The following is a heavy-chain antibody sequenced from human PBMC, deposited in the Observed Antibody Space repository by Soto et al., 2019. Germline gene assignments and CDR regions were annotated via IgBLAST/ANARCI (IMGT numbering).Heavy chain of an antibody. CDR1: GYSFTSYW. J-gene: IGHJ6*03. D-gene: IGHD5-12*01. CDR2: IYPGDSDT. Sequence: PGESLKISCKGSGYSFTSYWIGWVRQMPGKGLEWMGIIYPGDSDTRYSPSFQGQVTISADKSISTAYLQWSSLKASDTAMYYCARRGYSGDDPPGPYYYYMDVWGKGTTVTVSS. CDR3: ARRGYSGDDPPGPYYYYMDV. V-gene: IGHV5-51*01.